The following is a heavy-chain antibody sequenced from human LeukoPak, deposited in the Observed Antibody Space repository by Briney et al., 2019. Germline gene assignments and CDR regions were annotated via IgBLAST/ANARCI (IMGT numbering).Heavy chain of an antibody. Sequence: ASVKVPCKASGYTFTGYYIHWVRQAPGQGLEWMGRINPNSGGPDYAQKFQGRVTMTGDTSITTAYMDLSRLRYDDTAVYYCARRGVAGNTLDYWGQGTLVTVSS. J-gene: IGHJ4*02. CDR2: INPNSGGP. V-gene: IGHV1-2*06. CDR1: GYTFTGYY. D-gene: IGHD6-19*01. CDR3: ARRGVAGNTLDY.